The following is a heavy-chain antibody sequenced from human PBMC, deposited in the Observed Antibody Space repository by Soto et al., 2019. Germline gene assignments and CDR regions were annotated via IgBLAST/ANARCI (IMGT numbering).Heavy chain of an antibody. Sequence: QIQLHESGPGLVKPSQTLSLTCTVSGGSIRSGDYSWSWIRQTPERGLEWCGYVHYSGNTFYNPSLKSRATISLDTSRNQFSLNLSSVTAADSAVYYCAREIMAADHFDYWGQGALVTVSS. CDR3: AREIMAADHFDY. D-gene: IGHD6-13*01. J-gene: IGHJ4*02. CDR1: GGSIRSGDYS. V-gene: IGHV4-30-4*01. CDR2: VHYSGNT.